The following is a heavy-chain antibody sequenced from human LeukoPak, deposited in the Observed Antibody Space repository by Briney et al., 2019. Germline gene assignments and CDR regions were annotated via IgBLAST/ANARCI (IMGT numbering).Heavy chain of an antibody. D-gene: IGHD2-21*01. J-gene: IGHJ4*02. CDR3: ARCGGPDY. CDR2: TYYSGST. CDR1: GGSISSSSYY. Sequence: SETLSLTCTVSGGSISSSSYYWGWIRQPPGKGLEWIGSTYYSGSTYYNPSLKSRVTISVDTSKNQFSLKLSSVTAADTAVYYCARCGGPDYWGQGTLVTVSS. V-gene: IGHV4-39*01.